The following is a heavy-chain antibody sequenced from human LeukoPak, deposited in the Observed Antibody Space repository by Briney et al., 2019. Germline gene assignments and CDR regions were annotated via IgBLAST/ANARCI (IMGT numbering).Heavy chain of an antibody. D-gene: IGHD3-22*01. Sequence: GASVKVSCKASGYTFTSYGISWVRQAPGQGLEWMGWTSAYNGNTNYAQKLQGRVTMTTDTSTSTAYMELRSLRSDDTAVYYCARGPRAYYDSSGYYPEDYWGQGTLVTVSS. V-gene: IGHV1-18*01. CDR3: ARGPRAYYDSSGYYPEDY. CDR2: TSAYNGNT. CDR1: GYTFTSYG. J-gene: IGHJ4*02.